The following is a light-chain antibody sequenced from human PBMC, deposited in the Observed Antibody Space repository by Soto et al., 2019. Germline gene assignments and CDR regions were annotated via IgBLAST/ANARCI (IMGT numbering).Light chain of an antibody. Sequence: EIVLTQSPGTLSLSPGERATLSCRASQSVRNSYLAWYQQKPGQAPRLLIDGASYRATGIPDRFSGSGSGTDFTLTISRLEPEDSAMYYWQQSGSSSLTFGGGTKVEIK. CDR1: QSVRNSY. V-gene: IGKV3-20*01. CDR3: QQSGSSSLT. J-gene: IGKJ4*01. CDR2: GAS.